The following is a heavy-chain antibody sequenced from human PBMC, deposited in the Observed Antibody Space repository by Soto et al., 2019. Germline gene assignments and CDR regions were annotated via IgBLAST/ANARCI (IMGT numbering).Heavy chain of an antibody. CDR3: ARDLKCSSGNCYVGYGFFDY. V-gene: IGHV3-30-3*01. J-gene: IGHJ4*02. D-gene: IGHD2-2*01. CDR2: ISYDGGNK. CDR1: EFTFSNYA. Sequence: QVQLVESGGGVVQPGRSLRLSCAASEFTFSNYAMHWVRQAPGKGLEWVAVISYDGGNKYYADSVKGRFSISRDNSKNALSLQMSSLRAEDTAVYYCARDLKCSSGNCYVGYGFFDYWGQGTLVTVSS.